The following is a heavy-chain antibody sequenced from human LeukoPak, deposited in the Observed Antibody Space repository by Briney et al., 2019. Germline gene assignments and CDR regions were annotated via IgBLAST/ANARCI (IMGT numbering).Heavy chain of an antibody. J-gene: IGHJ4*02. CDR2: IYWDNDK. CDR1: GFSLSTSTVG. Sequence: SGPTLVKPTQTLTLTCTFSGFSLSTSTVGVGWIRQPPGKALEWLALIYWDNDKRYSPSLKSRLTVTKDASKNQVVLTMTNMDPVDTATYYCTHSGFGMAPNYYFDYWGQGALVTVSS. D-gene: IGHD3-10*01. CDR3: THSGFGMAPNYYFDY. V-gene: IGHV2-5*02.